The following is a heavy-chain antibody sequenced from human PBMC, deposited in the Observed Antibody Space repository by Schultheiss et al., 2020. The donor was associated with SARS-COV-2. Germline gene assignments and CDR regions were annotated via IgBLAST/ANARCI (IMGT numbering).Heavy chain of an antibody. CDR3: ARDHFYYDSSGYLDY. Sequence: SETLSLTCAVSGASITNDNWWSWVRQPPGKGLEWIGSISHSGSTDYNPSLKSRVTISVDTSKNQFSLKLSSVTAADTAVYYCARDHFYYDSSGYLDYWGQGTLVTVSS. CDR2: ISHSGST. V-gene: IGHV4-4*02. CDR1: GASITNDNW. D-gene: IGHD3-22*01. J-gene: IGHJ4*02.